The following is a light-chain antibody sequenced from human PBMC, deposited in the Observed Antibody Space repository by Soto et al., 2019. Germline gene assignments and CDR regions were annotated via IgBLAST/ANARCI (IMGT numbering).Light chain of an antibody. J-gene: IGKJ5*01. CDR2: GAY. Sequence: ELVLTQSPDTLSLSPGESASLSCRASPSLSSNYLPWFQQKPGQAPRILISGAYSRATGIQDRFSGSGCGTDFTLTISRLEPEDFAVYYCNQYGSSPHTFGQGTRLEIK. V-gene: IGKV3-20*01. CDR1: PSLSSNY. CDR3: NQYGSSPHT.